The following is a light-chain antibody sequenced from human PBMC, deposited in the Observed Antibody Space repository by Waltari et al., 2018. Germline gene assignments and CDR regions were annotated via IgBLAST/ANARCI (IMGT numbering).Light chain of an antibody. CDR1: WLGDQH. CDR2: QDK. CDR3: QAWDSTTVGV. Sequence: YDLSQPPPGSVSAGHTARITCPGGWLGDQHASWYQQKPGQSPVLVIYQDKRRPSGIPERFSGSNSGNTATLTISGTQAMDEADYYCQAWDSTTVGVFGPGTKVTVL. J-gene: IGLJ1*01. V-gene: IGLV3-1*01.